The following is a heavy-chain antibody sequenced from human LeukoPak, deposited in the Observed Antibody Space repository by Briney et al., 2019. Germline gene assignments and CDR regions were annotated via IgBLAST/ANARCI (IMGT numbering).Heavy chain of an antibody. CDR1: GFTFSSYG. D-gene: IGHD2-8*02. Sequence: PGGSLRLSCAASGFTFSSYGMHWVRQAPGKGLEWVAVISYDGSNKYYADSVKGRFTISRDNSKNTLYLQMNSLSAEDTAVYYCARGPGAGGRGPFDYWGQGTLVTVSS. J-gene: IGHJ4*02. CDR3: ARGPGAGGRGPFDY. CDR2: ISYDGSNK. V-gene: IGHV3-30*03.